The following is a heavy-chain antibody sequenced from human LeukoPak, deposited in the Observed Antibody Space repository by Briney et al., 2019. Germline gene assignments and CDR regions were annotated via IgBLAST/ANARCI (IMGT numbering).Heavy chain of an antibody. Sequence: LGGSLRLSCAASGFTFSTYWMAWVRQAPGKGLEWVANIKGDESAKHQADSVKGRFTIFRDNAQRSVYLQMSSLRGEDTAVYYCARDVGGSLDYWGQGTLVTVSS. CDR1: GFTFSTYW. D-gene: IGHD1-26*01. V-gene: IGHV3-7*01. CDR2: IKGDESAK. J-gene: IGHJ4*02. CDR3: ARDVGGSLDY.